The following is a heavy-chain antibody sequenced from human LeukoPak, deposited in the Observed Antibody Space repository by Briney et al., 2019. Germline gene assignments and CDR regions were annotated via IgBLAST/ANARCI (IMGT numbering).Heavy chain of an antibody. Sequence: PGGSLRLSCAASGFTFSSYAMSWVRQAPGKGLEWVSAISGSGGSTYYADSVKGRFTISRDNSKNTLYLQMNSLRAEDTAVYYCAKFVRGGVRRPYYFDYWGRGTLVTVSS. V-gene: IGHV3-23*01. CDR2: ISGSGGST. D-gene: IGHD3-10*01. CDR1: GFTFSSYA. CDR3: AKFVRGGVRRPYYFDY. J-gene: IGHJ4*02.